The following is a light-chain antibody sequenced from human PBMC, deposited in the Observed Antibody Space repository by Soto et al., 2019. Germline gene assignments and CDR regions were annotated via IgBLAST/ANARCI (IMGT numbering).Light chain of an antibody. CDR2: EVT. Sequence: QSALTQPPSASGSPGQSVTISCTGTSRDVGAYKYVSWYQQYPGKAPKLMIYEVTKRPSGVPDRFSGSKSGNTASLTVSGLRAEDEADYYCTSYVGNDIWVFGGGTQLTVL. CDR3: TSYVGNDIWV. CDR1: SRDVGAYKY. J-gene: IGLJ3*02. V-gene: IGLV2-8*01.